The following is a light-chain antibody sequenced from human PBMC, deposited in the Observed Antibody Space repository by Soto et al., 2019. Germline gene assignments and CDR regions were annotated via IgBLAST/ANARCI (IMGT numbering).Light chain of an antibody. CDR1: QNINTY. J-gene: IGKJ2*01. CDR2: GAS. CDR3: QGSYRTPFT. V-gene: IGKV1-39*01. Sequence: DVQLTQSPSSLSASVGDRVTITCRASQNINTYLNWYQHKPGKAPNLLIYGASTVHSGVPLRFRCSWSGTDFTLTIRRLESEDFCTFFWQGSYRTPFTFGQGNKLGI.